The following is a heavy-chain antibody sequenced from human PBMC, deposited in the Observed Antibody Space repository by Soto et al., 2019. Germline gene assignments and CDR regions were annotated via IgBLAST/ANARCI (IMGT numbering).Heavy chain of an antibody. J-gene: IGHJ4*02. Sequence: EVQLVESGGGLVQPGGSMRLSCLASGFTFSDYYMHWVRQAPGKGLEWVGRIRNKQNSRTTEYAAAVRGRFTISRDATESSLYLQMASPPIEDTAVYYCTTTTGGKGDFDFWGQATLVTVSS. CDR3: TTTTGGKGDFDF. CDR2: IRNKQNSRTT. V-gene: IGHV3-72*01. D-gene: IGHD4-4*01. CDR1: GFTFSDYY.